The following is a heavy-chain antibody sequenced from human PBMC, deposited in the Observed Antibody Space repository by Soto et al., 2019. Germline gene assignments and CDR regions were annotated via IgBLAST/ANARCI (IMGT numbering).Heavy chain of an antibody. D-gene: IGHD6-19*01. Sequence: GGSLRLSCAASGFTFSTYAFHWVRQAPGKELEWLSVISYDGREKYYADSVKGRFTISRDSSKNTVYLQMNSLRAEDTAVYYCARDPLAVTGSFVDYWGQGTLVTVSS. CDR1: GFTFSTYA. CDR3: ARDPLAVTGSFVDY. J-gene: IGHJ4*02. CDR2: ISYDGREK. V-gene: IGHV3-30-3*01.